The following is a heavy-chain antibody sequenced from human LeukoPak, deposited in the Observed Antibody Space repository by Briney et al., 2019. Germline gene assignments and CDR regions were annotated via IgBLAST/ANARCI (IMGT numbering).Heavy chain of an antibody. V-gene: IGHV1-2*04. J-gene: IGHJ6*02. CDR2: INPNSGGT. D-gene: IGHD3-10*01. CDR1: GYTFTGYY. Sequence: GASVKVSCKASGYTFTGYYMHWVRQAPGQGLEWMGWINPNSGGTNYAQKFQGWVTMTRDTSISTGYMELSRLRSDDTAVYYCARVVTRLREGKYHYDMDVWGQGTTVTVSS. CDR3: ARVVTRLREGKYHYDMDV.